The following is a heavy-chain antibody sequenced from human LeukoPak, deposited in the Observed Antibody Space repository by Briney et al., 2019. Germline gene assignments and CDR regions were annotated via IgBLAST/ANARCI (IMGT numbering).Heavy chain of an antibody. Sequence: GGSLRLSCAASGFTFSSYGMHWVRQAPGKGLEWVAVISYDGSNKYYADSVKGRFTISRDNSKNTLYLQMNSLRAEDTALYYCAKDSGTMIVVEIDCWGQGTLVTVSS. V-gene: IGHV3-30*18. CDR2: ISYDGSNK. D-gene: IGHD3-22*01. CDR1: GFTFSSYG. CDR3: AKDSGTMIVVEIDC. J-gene: IGHJ4*02.